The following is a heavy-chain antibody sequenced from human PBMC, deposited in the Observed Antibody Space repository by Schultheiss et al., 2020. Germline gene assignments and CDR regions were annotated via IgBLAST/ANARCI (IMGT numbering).Heavy chain of an antibody. V-gene: IGHV1-46*01. J-gene: IGHJ6*02. CDR2: INPSGGST. CDR1: GYTFTSYY. Sequence: ASVKVSCKASGYTFTSYYMHWVRQAPGQGLEWMGIINPSGGSTSYAQKFQGRVTMTRDTSTSTVYMELSSLRSEDTAVYYCARNGCSSWYLPYYYGMDVWGQGTTVTVSS. D-gene: IGHD6-13*01. CDR3: ARNGCSSWYLPYYYGMDV.